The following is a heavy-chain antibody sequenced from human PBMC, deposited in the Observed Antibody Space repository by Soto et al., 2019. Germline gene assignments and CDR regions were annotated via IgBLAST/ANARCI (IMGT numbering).Heavy chain of an antibody. D-gene: IGHD2-8*01. Sequence: GGSLRLSCAASGFTFSSYAMSWVRQAPGKGLEWVSAISGSGGSTYYADSVKGRFTISRDNSKNTLYLQMNSLRAEDTAVYYCAKDQGFSDIVRMVYAQSGRVFYGMDVWGQGTTVTVSS. CDR1: GFTFSSYA. J-gene: IGHJ6*02. CDR2: ISGSGGST. CDR3: AKDQGFSDIVRMVYAQSGRVFYGMDV. V-gene: IGHV3-23*01.